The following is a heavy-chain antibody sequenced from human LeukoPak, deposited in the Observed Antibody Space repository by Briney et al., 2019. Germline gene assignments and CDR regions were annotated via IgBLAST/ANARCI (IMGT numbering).Heavy chain of an antibody. CDR2: IYYSGST. D-gene: IGHD2-2*01. CDR1: GGSISSGGYY. CDR3: ARDCSTSCSGQFDP. Sequence: SETLSLTCTVSGGSISSGGYYWSWIRQHPGKGLEWIGYIYYSGSTYYNPSLKSRVTISVDTSKNQFSLKLSSVTAADTAVYYCARDCSTSCSGQFDPWGQGTLVTVSS. J-gene: IGHJ5*02. V-gene: IGHV4-31*03.